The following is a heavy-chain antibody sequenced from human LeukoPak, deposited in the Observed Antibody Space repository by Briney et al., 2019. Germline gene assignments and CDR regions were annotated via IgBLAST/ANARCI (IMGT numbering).Heavy chain of an antibody. V-gene: IGHV4-34*01. CDR1: GGSFSGYY. J-gene: IGHJ3*02. CDR3: AAVVPAAANAFDI. Sequence: SETLSLTCAVYGGSFSGYYWSWIRQPPGKGLEWIGEINHSGSTNYNPSLKSRVTISVDTSKKQFSLKLTSVTAADTAVYYCAAVVPAAANAFDIWGQGTMVTVSS. CDR2: INHSGST. D-gene: IGHD2-2*01.